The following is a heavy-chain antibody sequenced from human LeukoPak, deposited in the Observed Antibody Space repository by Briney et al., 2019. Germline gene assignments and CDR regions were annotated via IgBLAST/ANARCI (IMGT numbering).Heavy chain of an antibody. CDR3: ASHDYYDSSGYLYYFDY. V-gene: IGHV1-69*05. CDR1: GGTFSSYA. J-gene: IGHJ4*02. Sequence: SVKVSCKASGGTFSSYAISWVRQAPGQGLEWMGGIIPIFGTANYAQKFQGRVTITTDESTSTAYTELSSLRSEDTAVYYCASHDYYDSSGYLYYFDYWGQGTLVTVSS. D-gene: IGHD3-22*01. CDR2: IIPIFGTA.